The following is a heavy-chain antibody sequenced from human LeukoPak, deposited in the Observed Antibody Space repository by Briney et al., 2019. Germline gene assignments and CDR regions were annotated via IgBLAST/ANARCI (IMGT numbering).Heavy chain of an antibody. D-gene: IGHD2-2*01. CDR3: ARGYCSSTSCQGFAFDI. V-gene: IGHV4-39*07. CDR2: IYYSGST. J-gene: IGHJ3*02. CDR1: GGSISSSGYY. Sequence: SETLSLTCSVSGGSISSSGYYWGWIRQPPGKGLEWIGSIYYSGSTYYSPSLKSRVTISVDTSKNQFSLNLSSVTAADTAVYYCARGYCSSTSCQGFAFDIWGQGTMVTVSS.